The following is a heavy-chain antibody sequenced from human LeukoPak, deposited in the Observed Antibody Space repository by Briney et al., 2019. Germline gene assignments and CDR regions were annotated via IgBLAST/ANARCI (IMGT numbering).Heavy chain of an antibody. CDR3: AKDLFRYGDYVGQDY. Sequence: PGGSLRLSCAASGFTFSSNYMNWVRQAPGKGLEWVSVIYSGGSTYYADSVKGRFTISRDNSKNTLYLQMNSLRAEDTAVYYCAKDLFRYGDYVGQDYWGQGTLVTVSS. J-gene: IGHJ4*02. V-gene: IGHV3-53*01. CDR1: GFTFSSNY. D-gene: IGHD4-17*01. CDR2: IYSGGST.